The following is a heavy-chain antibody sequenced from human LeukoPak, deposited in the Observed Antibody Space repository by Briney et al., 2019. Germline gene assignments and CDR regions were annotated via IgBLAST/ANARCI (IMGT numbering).Heavy chain of an antibody. V-gene: IGHV3-23*01. Sequence: GGTLRLSCAASGFTFSKYGMTWVRQAPGKGLEWVSGISSGGGATNYADSVKGRFTISRDNSKNTLYLQMSSLRAEDTAIYFCAKSRIAATDNAFDMWGQGTMVT. J-gene: IGHJ3*02. CDR1: GFTFSKYG. D-gene: IGHD6-13*01. CDR3: AKSRIAATDNAFDM. CDR2: ISSGGGAT.